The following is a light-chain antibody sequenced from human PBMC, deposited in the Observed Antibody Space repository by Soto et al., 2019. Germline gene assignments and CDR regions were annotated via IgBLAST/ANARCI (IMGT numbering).Light chain of an antibody. CDR2: GAS. CDR3: QQSNSWPLP. V-gene: IGKV3-15*01. J-gene: IGKJ2*01. CDR1: QSVSSF. Sequence: EIVMTQSPLTLSVSPGERATLSCRASQSVSSFLAWYQQKPGQSPRLLIYGASTRATGIPARFSGSGSGTEFTLTISSLQSEDFAVYYCQQSNSWPLPFGQGTNLQIK.